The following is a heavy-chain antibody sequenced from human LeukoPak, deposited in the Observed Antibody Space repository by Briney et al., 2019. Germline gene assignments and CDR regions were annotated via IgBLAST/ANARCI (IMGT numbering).Heavy chain of an antibody. D-gene: IGHD3-9*01. CDR1: GGSISSYY. CDR3: ARGRLTGYYVRAFDI. V-gene: IGHV4-59*01. Sequence: SETLSLTCTVSGGSISSYYWSWVRQPPGKGLEWVGHIYYSGSTKYNPSLERRVTISVDTSKDQFSLKLSSVTAADTALYYCARGRLTGYYVRAFDIWGQGTMVTVSS. J-gene: IGHJ3*02. CDR2: IYYSGST.